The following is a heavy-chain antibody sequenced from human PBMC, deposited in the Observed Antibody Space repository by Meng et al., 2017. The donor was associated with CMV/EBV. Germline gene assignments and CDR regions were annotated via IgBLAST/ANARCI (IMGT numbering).Heavy chain of an antibody. J-gene: IGHJ4*02. V-gene: IGHV4-34*01. CDR2: INHSGST. Sequence: SETLSLTCAVYGGSFSGYYWSWIRQPPGKGLEWIGEINHSGSTNYNPSLKSRVTISVDTSKNQFSLKLSSVTAADTAVYYCARGQGDFWSGYLDYWGQGTLVTVSS. CDR3: ARGQGDFWSGYLDY. CDR1: GGSFSGYY. D-gene: IGHD3-3*01.